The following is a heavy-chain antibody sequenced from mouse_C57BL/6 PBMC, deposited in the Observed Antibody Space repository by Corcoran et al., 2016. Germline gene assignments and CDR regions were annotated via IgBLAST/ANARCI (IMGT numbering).Heavy chain of an antibody. J-gene: IGHJ4*01. CDR2: ISYDGSN. CDR3: ARNYDGYLYYYAMDY. Sequence: DVQLQESGPGLVKPSQSLSLTCSVTGYSITSGYYWNWIRQFPGNKLEWMGYISYDGSNNYNPSLKNRISITRDTSKNQFFLKLNSVTTEDTATYYWARNYDGYLYYYAMDYWGQGTSVTVSS. V-gene: IGHV3-6*01. D-gene: IGHD2-3*01. CDR1: GYSITSGYY.